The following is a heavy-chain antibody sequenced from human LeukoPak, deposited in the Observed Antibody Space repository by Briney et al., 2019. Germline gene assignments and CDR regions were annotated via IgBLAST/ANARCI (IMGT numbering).Heavy chain of an antibody. CDR3: ASSRCSSTSCLYHNYYYGMDV. CDR2: INHSGST. D-gene: IGHD2-2*01. J-gene: IGHJ6*02. V-gene: IGHV4-34*01. Sequence: SETLSLTCVVYGGSFSGYYWSWIRQPPGKGLEWIGEINHSGSTNYNPSLKSRVTISVDTSKNQFSLKLNSVTAADTAVYYCASSRCSSTSCLYHNYYYGMDVWGQGTTVTVSS. CDR1: GGSFSGYY.